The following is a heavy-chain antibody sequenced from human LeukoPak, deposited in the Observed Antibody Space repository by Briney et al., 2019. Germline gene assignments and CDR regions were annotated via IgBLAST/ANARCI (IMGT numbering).Heavy chain of an antibody. CDR1: GFTFSSYA. J-gene: IGHJ4*02. D-gene: IGHD2/OR15-2a*01. Sequence: GGSLRLSCAASGFTFSSYAMSWVRQAPGKGLVWVSAISGSGGSTYYADSVKGRFTISRDNSKNTLYLQMNSLRAEDTAVYYCAILLAGPFDYWGQGTLVTVSS. CDR3: AILLAGPFDY. V-gene: IGHV3-23*01. CDR2: ISGSGGST.